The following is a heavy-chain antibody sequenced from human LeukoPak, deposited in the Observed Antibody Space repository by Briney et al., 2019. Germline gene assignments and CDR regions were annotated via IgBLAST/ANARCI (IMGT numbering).Heavy chain of an antibody. CDR1: GYTFTGYY. J-gene: IGHJ5*02. D-gene: IGHD3-3*01. Sequence: GASVKVSCKASGYTFTGYYMHWVRQAPGQGLEWMGIITPSDGGTTYAQKFQGRVTMTRDTSTSTVYMELSSLRSEDTAMYFCARDPTVITSSRITIFGVVKSPHNWFDPWGQGTLVTVSS. V-gene: IGHV1-46*01. CDR2: ITPSDGGT. CDR3: ARDPTVITSSRITIFGVVKSPHNWFDP.